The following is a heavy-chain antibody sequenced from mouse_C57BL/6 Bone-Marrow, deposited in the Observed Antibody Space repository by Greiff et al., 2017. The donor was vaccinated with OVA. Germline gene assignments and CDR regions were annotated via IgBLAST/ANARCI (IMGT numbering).Heavy chain of an antibody. CDR2: IWSGGST. J-gene: IGHJ4*01. CDR1: GFSLTSYG. CDR3: ARRGGNYEYYYAMDY. D-gene: IGHD2-1*01. Sequence: QVHVKQSGPGLVQPSQSLSITCTVSGFSLTSYGVHWVRQSPGKGLEWLGVIWSGGSTDYNAAFISRLSISKDNSKSQVFFKMNSLQADDTAIYYCARRGGNYEYYYAMDYWGQGTSVTVSS. V-gene: IGHV2-2*01.